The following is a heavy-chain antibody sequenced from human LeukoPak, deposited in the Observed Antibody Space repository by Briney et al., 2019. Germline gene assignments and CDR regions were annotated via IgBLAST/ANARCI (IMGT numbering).Heavy chain of an antibody. V-gene: IGHV4-30-4*01. CDR2: IYYSGST. CDR1: GGSISSGDYY. CDR3: ASTTVVTPDAFDI. J-gene: IGHJ3*02. D-gene: IGHD4-23*01. Sequence: PSETLSITCTVSGGSISSGDYYWSWIRQPPGKGLEWIGYIYYSGSTYYNPSLKSRVTISVDTSKNQFSLKLSSVTAADTAVYYCASTTVVTPDAFDIWGQGTMVTVSS.